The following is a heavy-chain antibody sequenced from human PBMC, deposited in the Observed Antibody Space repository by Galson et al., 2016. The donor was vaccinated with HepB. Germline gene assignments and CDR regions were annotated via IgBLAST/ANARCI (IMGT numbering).Heavy chain of an antibody. CDR2: ISSSSSYT. CDR1: GFTFSNYY. V-gene: IGHV3-11*05. J-gene: IGHJ5*02. D-gene: IGHD2-8*01. Sequence: SLRLSCAASGFTFSNYYMNWIRQAPGKGLEWVSYISSSSSYTNYADSVKGRFTISRDNAKNTLYLQMNSLRVDDTALYYCAKGKSMGLLDWFDPWGQGTLVIVSS. CDR3: AKGKSMGLLDWFDP.